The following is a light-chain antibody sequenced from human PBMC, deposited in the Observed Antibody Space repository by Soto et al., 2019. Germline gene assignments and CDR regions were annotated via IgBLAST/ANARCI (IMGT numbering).Light chain of an antibody. V-gene: IGKV1-5*03. CDR3: QHYNSYSEA. Sequence: DIQMTQSPSTLSGSVGDRVTITCRASQIISSWLAWYQQKPGKAPKLLIYKASTLKSGVPSRFSGSVSGTEFTLTISSLQPDDFATYYCQHYNSYSEAFGQGTKVELK. CDR1: QIISSW. CDR2: KAS. J-gene: IGKJ1*01.